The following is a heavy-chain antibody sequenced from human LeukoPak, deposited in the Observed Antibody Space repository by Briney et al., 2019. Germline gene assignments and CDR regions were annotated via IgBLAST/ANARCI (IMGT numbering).Heavy chain of an antibody. CDR3: AKDRRVSKYFDY. CDR2: LSTGSNYI. D-gene: IGHD6-6*01. J-gene: IGHJ4*02. V-gene: IGHV3-21*01. Sequence: GGSLRLSCAASGFTFSSYNINWVRQPPGKGLEWLSSLSTGSNYIYYADSVKGRFTISRDKSKNTLYLQMNSLRAEDTAVYYCAKDRRVSKYFDYWGQGTLVTVSS. CDR1: GFTFSSYN.